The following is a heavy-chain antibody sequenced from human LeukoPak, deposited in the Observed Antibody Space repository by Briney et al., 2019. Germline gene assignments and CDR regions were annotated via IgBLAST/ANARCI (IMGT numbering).Heavy chain of an antibody. Sequence: GGSLRLSCAASGFTFSSYWMSWVRQAPGKGLEWVAIIKPEGKEKFYVDSVKGRFTISRDNANNSVFLQMNSLTAEDTAVYYCARAAYSSSPDYWGQGTLVTVSS. CDR3: ARAAYSSSPDY. CDR2: IKPEGKEK. V-gene: IGHV3-7*02. J-gene: IGHJ4*02. D-gene: IGHD6-13*01. CDR1: GFTFSSYW.